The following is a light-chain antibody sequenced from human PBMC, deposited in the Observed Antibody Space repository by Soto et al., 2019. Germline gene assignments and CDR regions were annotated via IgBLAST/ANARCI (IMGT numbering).Light chain of an antibody. V-gene: IGKV3-20*01. J-gene: IGKJ1*01. CDR3: QQYGSSPPT. CDR1: QSVTNNY. CDR2: GAS. Sequence: EIVLTQSPGTLSLSPGERVTLSCRASQSVTNNYLAWYQRKPGQAPRLLIYGASSRATDIPNRFSGSGSGADFTLPITRLEPEDFAVYFCQQYGSSPPTFVQGTKVEVK.